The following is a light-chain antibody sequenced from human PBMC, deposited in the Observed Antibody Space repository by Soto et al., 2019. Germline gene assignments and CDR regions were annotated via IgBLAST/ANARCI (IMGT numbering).Light chain of an antibody. Sequence: DIQMTQSPSSVSASVGDRVTITCRASQGVSIWLAWYQQKPGKAPNLLIYAASSLRSGVPSRFSGSGSGTGFALTISSLQPEDFATYYCQQAHSLPWTFGQGTKVELK. V-gene: IGKV1-12*02. CDR2: AAS. CDR1: QGVSIW. J-gene: IGKJ1*01. CDR3: QQAHSLPWT.